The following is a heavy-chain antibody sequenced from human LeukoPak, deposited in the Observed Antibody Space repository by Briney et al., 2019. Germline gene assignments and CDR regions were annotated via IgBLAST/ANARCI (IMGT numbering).Heavy chain of an antibody. D-gene: IGHD6-6*01. CDR2: ISYDGSNK. Sequence: GGSLRLSCAASGFTFSSYAMHWVRQAPGKGLEWVAVISYDGSNKYYADSVKGRFTISRDNSKNTLYLQMNSLRAEDTAVYNCARAGWQVPSSSSSFDYWGQGTLVTVSS. V-gene: IGHV3-30*04. CDR3: ARAGWQVPSSSSSFDY. CDR1: GFTFSSYA. J-gene: IGHJ4*02.